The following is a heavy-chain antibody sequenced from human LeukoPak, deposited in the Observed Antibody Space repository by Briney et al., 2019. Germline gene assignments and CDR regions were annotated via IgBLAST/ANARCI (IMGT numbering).Heavy chain of an antibody. D-gene: IGHD3-16*01. CDR3: ALNAGVLPRGAFDI. Sequence: SETLSLTRAVYGGSSSGYYWSWIRQPPGKGLEWIGEINHSGSTNYNPSLKSRVTISVDTSKNQFSLKLSSVTAADTAVYYCALNAGVLPRGAFDIWGQGTMVTVSS. CDR1: GGSSSGYY. J-gene: IGHJ3*02. CDR2: INHSGST. V-gene: IGHV4-34*01.